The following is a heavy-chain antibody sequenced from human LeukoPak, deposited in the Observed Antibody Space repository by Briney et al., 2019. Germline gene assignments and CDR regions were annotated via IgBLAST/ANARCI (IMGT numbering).Heavy chain of an antibody. CDR3: AIGHYRNIPG. V-gene: IGHV3-66*01. Sequence: GGSLRLSCAASGFTVSSKYMNWVRQAPGKGLKWVSVIYTDGSTYYADSVRARLSISRDDSKNTLSLQMNSLRAEDTAVYYCAIGHYRNIPGWGQGTLVTVSS. D-gene: IGHD1/OR15-1a*01. J-gene: IGHJ4*02. CDR1: GFTVSSKY. CDR2: IYTDGST.